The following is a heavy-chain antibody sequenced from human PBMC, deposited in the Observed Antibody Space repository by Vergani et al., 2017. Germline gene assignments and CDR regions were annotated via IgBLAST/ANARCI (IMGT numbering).Heavy chain of an antibody. CDR1: GYTFTGYF. J-gene: IGHJ5*02. V-gene: IGHV1-2*02. D-gene: IGHD5-12*01. CDR3: ARDFGWLRLSNWFDP. CDR2: INPNSGGA. Sequence: QVQLVQSGAEVKKPGASVKVSCKASGYTFTGYFIHWVRQAPGQGLEWMGWINPNSGGANYAQKFQGRVTMTRDTSISTAYMELSSLIIDDTAVYYCARDFGWLRLSNWFDPWGKGTLVTVSS.